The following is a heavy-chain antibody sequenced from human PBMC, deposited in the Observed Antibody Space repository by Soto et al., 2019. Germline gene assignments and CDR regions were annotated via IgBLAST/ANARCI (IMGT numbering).Heavy chain of an antibody. CDR3: AKDLRYYDSSGYPDFDY. V-gene: IGHV3-23*01. D-gene: IGHD3-22*01. J-gene: IGHJ4*02. CDR2: ISGSGGST. CDR1: GFTFSSYA. Sequence: GGSLRLSCAASGFTFSSYAMSWVRQAPGKGLEWVSAISGSGGSTYYADSVKGRFTISRDNSKNTLYLQMNSLRAEDTAVYYCAKDLRYYDSSGYPDFDYWGQGTLVTVSS.